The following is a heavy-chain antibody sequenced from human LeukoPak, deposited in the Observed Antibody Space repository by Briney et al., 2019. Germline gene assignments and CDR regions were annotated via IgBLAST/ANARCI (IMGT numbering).Heavy chain of an antibody. CDR1: GFTFSSYA. V-gene: IGHV3-20*04. J-gene: IGHJ4*02. CDR3: ASTILGSWYFDY. D-gene: IGHD6-13*01. Sequence: PGGSLRLSCAASGFTFSSYAMSWVRQAPGKGLEWVSGINWNGGSTGYADSVKGRFTISRDNAKNSLYLQMNSLRAEDTAVYYCASTILGSWYFDYWGQGTLVTVSS. CDR2: INWNGGST.